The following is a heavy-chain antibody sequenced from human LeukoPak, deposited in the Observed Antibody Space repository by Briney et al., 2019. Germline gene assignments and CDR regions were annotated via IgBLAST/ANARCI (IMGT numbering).Heavy chain of an antibody. J-gene: IGHJ3*02. CDR3: ARVRGYSSSWWAFDT. V-gene: IGHV1-2*02. CDR2: INPNSGGT. Sequence: ASVKVSCKASGYTFTGYYMHWVRQAPGQGLEWMGWINPNSGGTNYAQKFQGRVTMTRDTSISTAYMELSRLRSDDTAVYYCARVRGYSSSWWAFDTWGQGTMVTVSS. D-gene: IGHD6-13*01. CDR1: GYTFTGYY.